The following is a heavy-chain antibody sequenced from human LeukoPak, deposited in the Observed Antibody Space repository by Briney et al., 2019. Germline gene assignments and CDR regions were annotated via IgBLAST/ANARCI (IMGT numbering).Heavy chain of an antibody. V-gene: IGHV1-69*13. CDR1: GGTFSSYA. J-gene: IGHJ4*02. CDR3: ARERRGRTVT. Sequence: ASVKVSCKASGGTFSSYAISWVRQAPGQGLEWMGGIIPIFGTAHYAQKFQGRVTITADESTSTAYMERSSLRSEVTAVYYCARERRGRTVTWGQGTLVTVSS. D-gene: IGHD4-11*01. CDR2: IIPIFGTA.